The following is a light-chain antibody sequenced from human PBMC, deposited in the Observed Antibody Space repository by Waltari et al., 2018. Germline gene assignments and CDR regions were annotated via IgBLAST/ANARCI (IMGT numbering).Light chain of an antibody. CDR2: DAT. J-gene: IGKJ3*01. Sequence: DIQMNQSPSSLSASVGDRVTITCRASQSISTYLNWYQQKPGKAPNVLIYDATNLQSGVPSRFSGSGSGTEFSLTISSLQPEDFATYYCQQGARGAFTFGPGTTVDI. CDR1: QSISTY. CDR3: QQGARGAFT. V-gene: IGKV1-39*01.